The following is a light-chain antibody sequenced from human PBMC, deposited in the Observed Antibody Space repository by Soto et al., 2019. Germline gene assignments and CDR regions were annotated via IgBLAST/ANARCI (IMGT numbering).Light chain of an antibody. V-gene: IGKV3-20*01. CDR2: EAY. CDR3: QQYGSPPLT. J-gene: IGKJ4*01. Sequence: EIVVTQSPGTLSLSTGEIATLSCKASQSFTSNYLAWHQQKPGQAPRLLIYEAYSRATGISDRFSGGGSGTDFTLTISRLEPEDFAVYYCQQYGSPPLTFGGGTQVEIK. CDR1: QSFTSNY.